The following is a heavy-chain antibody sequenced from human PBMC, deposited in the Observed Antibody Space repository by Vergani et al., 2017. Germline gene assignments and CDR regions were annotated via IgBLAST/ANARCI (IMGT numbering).Heavy chain of an antibody. V-gene: IGHV4-59*12. CDR2: IYYSGST. CDR3: ATRPGKRFRYLGT. J-gene: IGHJ5*02. CDR1: GGSISSYY. Sequence: QVQLQESGPGLVKPSETLSLTCTVSGGSISSYYWSWIRQPPGKGLEWIGYIYYSGSTNYNPSLKSRVTISVDTSKNQFSLKLGSVTAADTAVYYCATRPGKRFRYLGTWGQGTLVTVSS. D-gene: IGHD3-10*01.